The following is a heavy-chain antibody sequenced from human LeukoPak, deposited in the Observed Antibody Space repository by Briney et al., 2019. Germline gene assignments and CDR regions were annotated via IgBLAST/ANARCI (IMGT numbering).Heavy chain of an antibody. J-gene: IGHJ4*02. CDR1: GGPINDNHW. CDR3: AREATGGSHFDY. D-gene: IGHD7-27*01. CDR2: IFRTGKT. Sequence: VSGGPINDNHWWSWVRQTPVKGLEWIGEIFRTGKTNYNPSLKSRVTISVDTSKNQFSLKLSSVTAADTAVYYCAREATGGSHFDYWGQGTLVTVSS. V-gene: IGHV4-4*02.